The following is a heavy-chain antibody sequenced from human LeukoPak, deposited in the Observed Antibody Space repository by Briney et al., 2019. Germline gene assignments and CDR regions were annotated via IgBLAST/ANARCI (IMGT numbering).Heavy chain of an antibody. CDR3: ARDLVGATAS. CDR2: ISGSSTTI. Sequence: GGSLRLSCEASGFTFSSYSIKWVRQAPGKGLEWVSYISGSSTTIYYADSVKGRFTISRDNAKNSLYLQMNSLRDEDTAVYYCARDLVGATASWGQGTLVTVSS. J-gene: IGHJ5*02. V-gene: IGHV3-48*02. D-gene: IGHD1-26*01. CDR1: GFTFSSYS.